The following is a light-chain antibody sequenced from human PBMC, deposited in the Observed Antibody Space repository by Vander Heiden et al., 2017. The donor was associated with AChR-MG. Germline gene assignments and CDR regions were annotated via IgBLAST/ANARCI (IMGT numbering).Light chain of an antibody. CDR3: CSYAGSSTSV. CDR1: SSDVGSYNL. Sequence: QSALTQPASVSGSPGQSITISCTGTSSDVGSYNLVSWYQQPPGKAPKLMIDEVSKRPSGVSNRFSGSKSGNTASLTISGLQAEDEADYYCCSYAGSSTSVFGGGTKLTVL. CDR2: EVS. J-gene: IGLJ2*01. V-gene: IGLV2-23*02.